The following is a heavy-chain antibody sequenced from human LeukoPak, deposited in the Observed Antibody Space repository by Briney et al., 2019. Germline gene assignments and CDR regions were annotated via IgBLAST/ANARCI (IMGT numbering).Heavy chain of an antibody. CDR3: ASRKLGNDY. CDR2: IYYTGT. V-gene: IGHV4-59*02. J-gene: IGHJ4*02. Sequence: GSLRLSCAASGFTVSSNYMSWIRQSPGKGLEWIGYIYYTGTSYNPSLKSRVTISADTSKNQFSLKLISVTAADTAVYYCASRKLGNDYWGQGTLVTVSS. CDR1: GFTVSSNY. D-gene: IGHD7-27*01.